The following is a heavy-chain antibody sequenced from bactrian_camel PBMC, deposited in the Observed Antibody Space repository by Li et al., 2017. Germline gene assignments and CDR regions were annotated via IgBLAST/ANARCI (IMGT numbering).Heavy chain of an antibody. J-gene: IGHJ6*01. D-gene: IGHD6*01. Sequence: VQLVESGGGLVQPGGSLRLSCVASGFTFSRYDMSWVRQAPGKGLEWVSSIGSSGSKLDSDFVKGRFTISRDNAKNTLYLQLDSLKTEDTALYYCAADPASWQFGYWGQGTQVTVS. V-gene: IGHV3S40*01. CDR2: IGSSGSK. CDR3: AADPASWQFGY. CDR1: GFTFSRYD.